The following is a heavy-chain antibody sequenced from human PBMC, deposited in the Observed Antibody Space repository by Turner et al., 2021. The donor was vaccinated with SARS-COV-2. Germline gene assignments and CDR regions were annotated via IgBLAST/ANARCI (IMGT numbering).Heavy chain of an antibody. D-gene: IGHD3-10*01. CDR3: ARDRGGYSDY. V-gene: IGHV3-53*01. J-gene: IGHJ4*02. CDR1: GFTVSSNY. CDR2: IYSDGST. Sequence: EVQLVESGGGLIQPGGSLSLSCAASGFTVSSNYMSWVRQALGKGLEWVSVIYSDGSTYYADAVKGRFTISRDNSKNTLYLQMNSLRAEDTAVYYCARDRGGYSDYWGQGTLVTVSS.